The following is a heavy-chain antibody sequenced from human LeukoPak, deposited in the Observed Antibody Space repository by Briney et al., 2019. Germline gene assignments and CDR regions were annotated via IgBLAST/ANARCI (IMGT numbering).Heavy chain of an antibody. CDR2: INHSGST. Sequence: SETLSLTCAVYGGSFSGYYWSWIRQPPGKGLEWIGEINHSGSTNHNPSLKSRVTISVDTSKNQFSLKLSSVTAADAAVYYCARGIAAAGMGPFDYWGQGTLVTVSS. CDR1: GGSFSGYY. V-gene: IGHV4-34*01. CDR3: ARGIAAAGMGPFDY. D-gene: IGHD6-13*01. J-gene: IGHJ4*02.